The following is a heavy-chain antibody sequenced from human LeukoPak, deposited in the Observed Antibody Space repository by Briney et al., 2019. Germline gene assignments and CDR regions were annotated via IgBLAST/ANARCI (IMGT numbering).Heavy chain of an antibody. CDR1: GGSISSYY. J-gene: IGHJ4*02. CDR2: IYYSGST. Sequence: SETLSLTCTVSGGSISSYYWSWIRQPPGKGLEWIGNIYYSGSTNYNPSLKSRVTISVDTSKNQFSLKLSSVTAADTAVYYCARPSGSSGYYYAYWGQGTLVTVSS. V-gene: IGHV4-59*12. CDR3: ARPSGSSGYYYAY. D-gene: IGHD3-22*01.